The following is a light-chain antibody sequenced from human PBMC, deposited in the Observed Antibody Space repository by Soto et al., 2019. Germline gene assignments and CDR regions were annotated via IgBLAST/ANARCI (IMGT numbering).Light chain of an antibody. V-gene: IGKV3-20*01. CDR2: GES. CDR3: HQYGSSPAT. Sequence: ELVLTQSPGTLSLSPGESATLSCRASQSVSSSFLAWYQQKTGQAPRLLIYGESSRATGIPDRFSGSGSGTDLNLTISRLEPEDFAVYYCHQYGSSPATFGQGTKVDIK. J-gene: IGKJ1*01. CDR1: QSVSSSF.